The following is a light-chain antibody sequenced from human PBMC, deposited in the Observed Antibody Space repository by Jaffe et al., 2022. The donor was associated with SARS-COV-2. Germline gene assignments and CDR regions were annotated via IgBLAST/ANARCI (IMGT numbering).Light chain of an antibody. Sequence: DIQMTQSPSSLSASEGDRVTITCRASQSISVYLNWYQQKPGKAPKLLIYAVSGLQGGVSSRFSGSGSGTDFTLTITSLQPEDFATYYCQQSYSSPYTFGQGTKLEIK. CDR1: QSISVY. CDR3: QQSYSSPYT. J-gene: IGKJ2*01. V-gene: IGKV1-39*01. CDR2: AVS.